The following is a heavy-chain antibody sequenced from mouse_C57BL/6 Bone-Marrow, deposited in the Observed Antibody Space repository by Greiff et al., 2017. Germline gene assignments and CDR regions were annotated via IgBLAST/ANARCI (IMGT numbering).Heavy chain of an antibody. D-gene: IGHD1-1*01. V-gene: IGHV1-55*01. CDR1: GYTFTSYW. Sequence: QVQLQQPGAELVKPGASVKMSCKASGYTFTSYWITWVKQRPGQGLEWIGDIYPGSGSTNYNEKFKSKATLTVDTSSSTAYMQLSSLTSEDSAVYYGARSHYYDSSPPMDYWGQGTSVTVSS. J-gene: IGHJ4*01. CDR3: ARSHYYDSSPPMDY. CDR2: IYPGSGST.